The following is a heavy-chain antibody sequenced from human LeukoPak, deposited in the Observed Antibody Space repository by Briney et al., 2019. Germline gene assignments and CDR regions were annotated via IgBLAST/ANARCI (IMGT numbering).Heavy chain of an antibody. CDR2: ISSSGSTI. CDR1: GFTFSSYE. V-gene: IGHV3-48*03. D-gene: IGHD2-2*01. Sequence: PGGSLRLSCAASGFTFSSYEMNWVRQAPGKGLEWVSYISSSGSTIYYADSVKGRFTISRDNAENSLYLQMNSLGAEDTAVYYCARDQREYQLLPPMDVWGQGTTVTVSS. CDR3: ARDQREYQLLPPMDV. J-gene: IGHJ6*02.